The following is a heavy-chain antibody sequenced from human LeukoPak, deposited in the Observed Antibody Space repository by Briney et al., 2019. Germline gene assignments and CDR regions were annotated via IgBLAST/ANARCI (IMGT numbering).Heavy chain of an antibody. J-gene: IGHJ4*02. V-gene: IGHV4-59*01. CDR3: ARDRDSSGWFDY. Sequence: SETLSLTCTVSGGSISGFYWGWIRQPPGKGLEWIGFIYYSGSANYNPSLKSRVTMSVDMSKNQFSLKLSSVTAANTAFYYCARDRDSSGWFDYWGQGALVTVSS. CDR2: IYYSGSA. D-gene: IGHD6-19*01. CDR1: GGSISGFY.